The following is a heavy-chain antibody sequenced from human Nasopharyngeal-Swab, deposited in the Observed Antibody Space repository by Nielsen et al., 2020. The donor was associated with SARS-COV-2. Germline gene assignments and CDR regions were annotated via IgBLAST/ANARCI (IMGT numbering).Heavy chain of an antibody. J-gene: IGHJ6*02. V-gene: IGHV1-2*06. CDR1: GYTFTGYY. CDR2: INPNSGGT. CDR3: ARDPTSVAGTGDYYYGMDV. D-gene: IGHD6-19*01. Sequence: ASVKVSCKASGYTFTGYYMHWVRQAPGQGLEWMGRINPNSGGTNYAQKFQGRVTMTRDTSIRTAYLGRSRLRSDDTAVYYCARDPTSVAGTGDYYYGMDVWGQGTTVTVSS.